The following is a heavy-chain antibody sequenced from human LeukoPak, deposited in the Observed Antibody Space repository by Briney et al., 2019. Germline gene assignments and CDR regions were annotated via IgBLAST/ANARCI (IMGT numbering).Heavy chain of an antibody. V-gene: IGHV3-48*03. Sequence: GGSLRLSCAASGFTFSSYEMNWVRQAPGKGLEWVSYISSSGSTIYYADSVKGRFTISRDNAKNSLYLQMNSLRAEDTALYYCAKALYSSSWRRNWFDPWGQGTLVTVSS. CDR2: ISSSGSTI. CDR3: AKALYSSSWRRNWFDP. J-gene: IGHJ5*02. CDR1: GFTFSSYE. D-gene: IGHD6-13*01.